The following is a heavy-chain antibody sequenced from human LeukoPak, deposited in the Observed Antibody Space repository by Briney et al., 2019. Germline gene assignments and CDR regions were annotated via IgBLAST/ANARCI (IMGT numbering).Heavy chain of an antibody. CDR1: GGTFSSYA. CDR3: ALTYYYDSSGYYYVTYFDY. D-gene: IGHD3-22*01. J-gene: IGHJ4*02. Sequence: SVKVSCKASGGTFSSYAISWVRQAPGQGLEWMGGIIPIFGTANYAQKFQGRVTITADESTSTAYMELSSLRSEDTAVYYCALTYYYDSSGYYYVTYFDYWGQGTLVTVSS. CDR2: IIPIFGTA. V-gene: IGHV1-69*13.